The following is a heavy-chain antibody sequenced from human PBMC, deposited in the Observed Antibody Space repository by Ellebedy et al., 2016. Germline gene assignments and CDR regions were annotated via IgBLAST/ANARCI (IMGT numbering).Heavy chain of an antibody. J-gene: IGHJ4*02. Sequence: SETLSLXCTVSGGSISSYYWTWIRQPPGKGLEWIGNIYYSGSTNYNPSLKSRVTISVDRSKNQFSLNLGSVTAANTAVYYCAKDPHPLYCSTGCTGFWGQGTLVTVSP. CDR2: IYYSGST. CDR3: AKDPHPLYCSTGCTGF. D-gene: IGHD2-2*01. V-gene: IGHV4-59*13. CDR1: GGSISSYY.